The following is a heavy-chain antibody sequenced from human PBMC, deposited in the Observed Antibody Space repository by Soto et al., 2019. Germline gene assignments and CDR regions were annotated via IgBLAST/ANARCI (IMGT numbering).Heavy chain of an antibody. V-gene: IGHV3-23*01. CDR2: ISGSGGST. CDR1: GFTFSSYA. CDR3: AKDNVVPAANHYYYYGMDV. Sequence: HLGGSLRLSCAASGFTFSSYAMSWVRQAPGKGLEWVSAISGSGGSTYYADSVKGRFTISRDNSKNTLYLQMNSLRAEDTAVYYCAKDNVVPAANHYYYYGMDVWGQGTTVTVSS. D-gene: IGHD2-2*01. J-gene: IGHJ6*02.